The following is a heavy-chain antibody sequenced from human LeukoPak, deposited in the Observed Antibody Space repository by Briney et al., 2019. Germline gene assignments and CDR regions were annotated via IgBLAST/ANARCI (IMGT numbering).Heavy chain of an antibody. V-gene: IGHV3-21*01. CDR3: ARDKRNYYGSGSYFDY. J-gene: IGHJ4*02. D-gene: IGHD3-10*01. Sequence: GGSLRLSCAASGFTFSSYSMNWVRQAPGKGLKWVSSISSSSSYIYYADSVKGRFTISRDNAKNSLYLQMNSLRAEDTAVYYCARDKRNYYGSGSYFDYWGQGTLVTVSS. CDR1: GFTFSSYS. CDR2: ISSSSSYI.